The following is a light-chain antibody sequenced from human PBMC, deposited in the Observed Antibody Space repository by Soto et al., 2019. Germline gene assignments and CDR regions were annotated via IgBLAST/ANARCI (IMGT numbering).Light chain of an antibody. CDR1: SSDVGGYNY. Sequence: QSVLTQPASVSGSPGQSITISCTGTSSDVGGYNYVAWYHQHPGKAPKLMIYDVSNRPSGVSNRFSGSKSGNTASLTISGLQAEDEAEYYCTSYTSSSTYVFGTGTKLTVL. V-gene: IGLV2-14*01. J-gene: IGLJ1*01. CDR2: DVS. CDR3: TSYTSSSTYV.